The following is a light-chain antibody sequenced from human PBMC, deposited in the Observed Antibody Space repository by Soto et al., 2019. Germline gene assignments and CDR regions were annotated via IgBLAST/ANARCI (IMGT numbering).Light chain of an antibody. CDR2: AAS. V-gene: IGKV1-17*01. CDR3: QQYNNWPPKT. J-gene: IGKJ1*01. Sequence: IPITQSTSSLSSSVGDRVTLTFRASQGIRNDLGWYQQKPGKAPKRLIYAASSLQSGAPSRFSGSGSGTEFTLTISSLQSEDFAVYYCQQYNNWPPKTFGQGTKVDIK. CDR1: QGIRND.